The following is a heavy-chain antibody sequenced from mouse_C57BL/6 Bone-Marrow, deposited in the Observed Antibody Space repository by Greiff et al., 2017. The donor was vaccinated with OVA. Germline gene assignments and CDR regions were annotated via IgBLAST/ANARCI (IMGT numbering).Heavy chain of an antibody. V-gene: IGHV7-3*01. D-gene: IGHD1-1*01. CDR3: ARYGTTVVESWYFDV. Sequence: EVHLVESGGGLVQPGGSLSLSCAASGFTFTDYYMSWVRQPPGKALEWLGFIRNKANGYTTEYSASVKGRFTISRDNSQSILYLQMNALRAEDSATYYCARYGTTVVESWYFDVWGTGTTVTVSS. CDR1: GFTFTDYY. CDR2: IRNKANGYTT. J-gene: IGHJ1*03.